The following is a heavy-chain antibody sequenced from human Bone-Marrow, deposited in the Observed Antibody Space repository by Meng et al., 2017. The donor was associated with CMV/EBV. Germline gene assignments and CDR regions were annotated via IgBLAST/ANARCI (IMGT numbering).Heavy chain of an antibody. Sequence: ASVKVSCKASGYTFTSYYMHWVRQAPGQGLEWMGIINPSGGSTSYAQKFQGRVTMTRDTSTSTVYMELSSLRSEDTAVYYCARDWYYYDSSGYFYYYYYGMDVWGQGTTVTVYS. CDR2: INPSGGST. CDR1: GYTFTSYY. V-gene: IGHV1-46*01. J-gene: IGHJ6*02. CDR3: ARDWYYYDSSGYFYYYYYGMDV. D-gene: IGHD3-22*01.